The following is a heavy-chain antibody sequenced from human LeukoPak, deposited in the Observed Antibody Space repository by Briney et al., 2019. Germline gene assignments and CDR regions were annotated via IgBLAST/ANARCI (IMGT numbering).Heavy chain of an antibody. D-gene: IGHD3-16*01. J-gene: IGHJ3*02. V-gene: IGHV4-39*01. CDR2: IYYSGST. Sequence: PSETLSLTCTVSGGSISSSSYYWGWIRQPPGKGLEWIGSIYYSGSTYYNPSLKSRVTISVDTSKNQFSLKLSSVTAADTAVYYCARHEGSYDGHFFDIWGQGTMVTVSS. CDR1: GGSISSSSYY. CDR3: ARHEGSYDGHFFDI.